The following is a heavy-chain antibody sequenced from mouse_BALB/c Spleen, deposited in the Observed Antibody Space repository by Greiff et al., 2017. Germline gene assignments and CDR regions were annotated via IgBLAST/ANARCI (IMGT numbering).Heavy chain of an antibody. CDR3: ARAYYYGSSPLDY. V-gene: IGHV2-9*02. CDR2: IWAGGST. D-gene: IGHD1-1*01. Sequence: QVQLKESGPGLVAPSQSLSITCTVSGFSLTSYGVHWVRQPPGKGLEWLGVIWAGGSTNYNSALMSRLSISKDNSKSQVFLKMNSLQTDDTAMYYCARAYYYGSSPLDYWGQGTTLTVSS. J-gene: IGHJ2*01. CDR1: GFSLTSYG.